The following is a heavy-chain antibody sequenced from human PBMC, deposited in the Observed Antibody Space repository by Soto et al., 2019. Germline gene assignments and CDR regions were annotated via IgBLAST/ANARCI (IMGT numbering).Heavy chain of an antibody. D-gene: IGHD3-22*01. V-gene: IGHV3-23*01. Sequence: GGSLRLSCAVSGFNFSSYAMSWVRQAPGKGLEWVSAISGSGGSTYYADSVKGRFTISRDNSKNTLYLQMNSLRAEDTAVYYCAMTDYYDSSGYYSAKFDYWGQGTLVTVSS. CDR1: GFNFSSYA. J-gene: IGHJ4*02. CDR3: AMTDYYDSSGYYSAKFDY. CDR2: ISGSGGST.